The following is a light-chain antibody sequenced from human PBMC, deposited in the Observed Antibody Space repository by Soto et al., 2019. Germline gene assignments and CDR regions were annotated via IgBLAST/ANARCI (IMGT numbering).Light chain of an antibody. V-gene: IGKV3-20*01. CDR2: GAS. Sequence: EIVLTQSPGTLFLSPGEIATLSCRASQSVSSSYLAWYQQKPGQAPRLLIYGASSRATGIPDRFSGSGSGTDFTLTSSRLEPEDFAVYYCQQYGSSPYTFGQGTKLEIK. CDR1: QSVSSSY. CDR3: QQYGSSPYT. J-gene: IGKJ2*01.